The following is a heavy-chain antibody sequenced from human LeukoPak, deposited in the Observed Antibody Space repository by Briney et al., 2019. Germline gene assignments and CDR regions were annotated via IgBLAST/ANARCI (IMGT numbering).Heavy chain of an antibody. V-gene: IGHV1-69*13. CDR1: GGTFSSYA. D-gene: IGHD5-12*01. CDR2: IIPIFGTA. Sequence: SVKVSRKASGGTFSSYAISWVRQAPGQGLEWMGGIIPIFGTANYAQKFQGSVTITADESTSTAYMELSSLRSEDTAVYYCAREDIVATISVFDPWGQGTLVTVSS. CDR3: AREDIVATISVFDP. J-gene: IGHJ5*02.